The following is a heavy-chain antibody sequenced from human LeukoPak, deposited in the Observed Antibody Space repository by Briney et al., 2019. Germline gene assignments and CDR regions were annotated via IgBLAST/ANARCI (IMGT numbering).Heavy chain of an antibody. CDR3: ARDHQLLYSWGEDNWFDP. CDR2: IIPIFGTA. J-gene: IGHJ5*02. D-gene: IGHD2-2*02. Sequence: GASVKVSCKASGGTFSSYAISRVRQAPGQGLEWMGGIIPIFGTANYAQKFQGRVTITADKSTSTAYMELSSLRSEDTAVYYCARDHQLLYSWGEDNWFDPWGQGTLVTVSS. V-gene: IGHV1-69*06. CDR1: GGTFSSYA.